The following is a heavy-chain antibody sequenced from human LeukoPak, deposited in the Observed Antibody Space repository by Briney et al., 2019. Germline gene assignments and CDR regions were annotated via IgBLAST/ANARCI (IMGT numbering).Heavy chain of an antibody. CDR2: IYYSGTT. D-gene: IGHD6-19*01. CDR1: GVSMRSSGSY. J-gene: IGHJ4*02. CDR3: ARSEEWLLLVDC. V-gene: IGHV4-39*01. Sequence: SETLSLTCNVSGVSMRSSGSYWGWIRQPPGKGLEWIGSIYYSGTTFYNPSLQSRVTISLDTSKNRFSLKLWSVTAADTAVYYCARSEEWLLLVDCWGQGTLVTVSS.